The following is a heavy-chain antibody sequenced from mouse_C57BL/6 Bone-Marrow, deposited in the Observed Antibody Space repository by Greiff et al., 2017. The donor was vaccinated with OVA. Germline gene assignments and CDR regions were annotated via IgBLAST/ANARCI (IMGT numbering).Heavy chain of an antibody. CDR2: IRSKSNNYAT. CDR1: GFSFNTYA. Sequence: DVKLQESGGGLVQPKGSLKLSCAASGFSFNTYAMNWVRQAPGKGLEWVARIRSKSNNYATYYADSVKDRFTISRDDSESMLYLQMNNLKTEDTAMYYCVSPLGTYWGQGTLVTVSA. V-gene: IGHV10-1*01. D-gene: IGHD3-3*01. CDR3: VSPLGTY. J-gene: IGHJ3*01.